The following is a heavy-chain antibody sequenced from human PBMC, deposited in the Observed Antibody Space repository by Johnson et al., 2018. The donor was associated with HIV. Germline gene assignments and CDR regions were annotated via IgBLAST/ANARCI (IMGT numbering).Heavy chain of an antibody. CDR1: GFTFSSYG. CDR3: AKGGITMAPDAFDI. J-gene: IGHJ3*02. D-gene: IGHD3-10*01. Sequence: VLLVESGGGVVPPGGSLRLSCAASGFTFSSYGMHWVRQAPGKGLEWVAFIRYDGSNKYYADSVKGRFTISRDNSKTTLYLQMNSLRAEDTAVYYCAKGGITMAPDAFDIWGQGTMVTVSS. CDR2: IRYDGSNK. V-gene: IGHV3-30*02.